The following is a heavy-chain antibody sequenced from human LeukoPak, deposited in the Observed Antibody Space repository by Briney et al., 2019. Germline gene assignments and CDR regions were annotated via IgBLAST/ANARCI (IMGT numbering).Heavy chain of an antibody. V-gene: IGHV3-21*01. D-gene: IGHD2-15*01. CDR1: GFTFSSYS. J-gene: IGHJ5*02. CDR2: ISSSSSYI. CDR3: ARDVVVVSAPQYNWFDP. Sequence: GGSLRLSCAASGFTFSSYSMNWVRQAPGKGLEWVSSISSSSSYIYYADSVKGRFTISRDNAKNSLYLQMNSLRAEDTAVYYCARDVVVVSAPQYNWFDPWGQGTLVTVSS.